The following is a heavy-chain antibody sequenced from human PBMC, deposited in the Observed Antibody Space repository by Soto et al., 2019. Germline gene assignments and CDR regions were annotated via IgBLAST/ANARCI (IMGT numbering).Heavy chain of an antibody. J-gene: IGHJ4*02. CDR1: GFTFSSYA. V-gene: IGHV3-23*01. CDR2: ISGSGGTT. D-gene: IGHD6-25*01. CDR3: AKFFVETGGSSGWPWSFHY. Sequence: EVQLLESGGGLVQPGRSLRLSCAASGFTFSSYAMSWFRQAPGKGLEWVSAISGSGGTTYYADSVKGRFTISRDNSKNTLFLQMNSLRAEDTAVYYCAKFFVETGGSSGWPWSFHYWGQGTLVTVSS.